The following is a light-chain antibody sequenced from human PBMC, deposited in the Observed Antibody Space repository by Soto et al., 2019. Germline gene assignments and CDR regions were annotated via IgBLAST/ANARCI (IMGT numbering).Light chain of an antibody. CDR1: SSNVGAAYD. CDR3: QSYDSSLSGWV. V-gene: IGLV1-40*01. Sequence: QSVLTQPPSVSGAPGQKVIISGTRSSSNVGAAYDVHWYQHLPGTAPKLLIYGNNNRPSGVPDRFSGSKSGTSASLAITGLQAEDEADYYCQSYDSSLSGWVFGGGTKLTVL. J-gene: IGLJ3*02. CDR2: GNN.